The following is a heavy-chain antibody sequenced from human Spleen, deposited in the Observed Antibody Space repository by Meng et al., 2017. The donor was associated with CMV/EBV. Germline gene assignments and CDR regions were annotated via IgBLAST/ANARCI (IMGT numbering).Heavy chain of an antibody. J-gene: IGHJ5*02. CDR3: ARGGYYDSSGQNWFDP. CDR2: ISGSATST. CDR1: GFTFSSHC. Sequence: SGFTFSSHCMHWVRQAPGKGLVWVSGISGSATSTDYVGSVKGRFTISRGNSKNTLHLQMNTLRAEDTALYYCARGGYYDSSGQNWFDPWGQGTLVTVSS. D-gene: IGHD3-22*01. V-gene: IGHV3-23*01.